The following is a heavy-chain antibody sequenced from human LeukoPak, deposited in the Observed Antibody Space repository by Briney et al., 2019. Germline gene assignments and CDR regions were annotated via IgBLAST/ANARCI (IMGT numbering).Heavy chain of an antibody. J-gene: IGHJ3*02. CDR3: ARSAPPFIGYGDPGPFDI. V-gene: IGHV4-59*01. CDR1: GGSMRSFY. D-gene: IGHD4-17*01. Sequence: PSETLSLTCTVSGGSMRSFYWSWIRQSPGKGLELIGCIYYSGSTNYNPSLKSRVTISLDTSKSHFSLKLSSVTAADTAVYYCARSAPPFIGYGDPGPFDIWGQGTTVIVSS. CDR2: IYYSGST.